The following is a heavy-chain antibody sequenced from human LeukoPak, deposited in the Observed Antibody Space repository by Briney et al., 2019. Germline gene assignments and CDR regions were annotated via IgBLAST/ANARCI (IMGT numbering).Heavy chain of an antibody. Sequence: GGSLRLSCAASGFTFTNYWMSWVRQAPGKGLEWVASIKEGGSEKYYVDPVKGRFTISRDNAKNSVYLQMNSLRTEDTAVYYCARGPHWGQGTLVTVSS. J-gene: IGHJ4*02. CDR3: ARGPH. CDR1: GFTFTNYW. V-gene: IGHV3-7*01. CDR2: IKEGGSEK.